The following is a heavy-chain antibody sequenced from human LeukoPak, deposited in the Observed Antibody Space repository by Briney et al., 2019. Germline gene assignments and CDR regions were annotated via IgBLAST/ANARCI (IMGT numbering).Heavy chain of an antibody. Sequence: SETLSLTCAVYGGSFSGYYWSWIRQPPGKGLGWIGEINHSGSTNYNPSLKSRVTISVDTSKNQFSLKLSSVTAADTAVYYCARTTSLDRAFDYWGQGTLVTVSS. J-gene: IGHJ4*02. V-gene: IGHV4-34*01. D-gene: IGHD4-17*01. CDR2: INHSGST. CDR1: GGSFSGYY. CDR3: ARTTSLDRAFDY.